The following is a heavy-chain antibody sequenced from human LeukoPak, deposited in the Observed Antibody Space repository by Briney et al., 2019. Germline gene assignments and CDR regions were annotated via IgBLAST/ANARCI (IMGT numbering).Heavy chain of an antibody. CDR2: IYYSGST. J-gene: IGHJ4*02. CDR3: ARPGRVFCCGGSYYSYFDY. V-gene: IGHV4-59*08. Sequence: SETLSLTCTVSGGSISSYYWSWIRQPPRKGLEWIGYIYYSGSTNYNPSLKSRVTISVDTTKDQFSLKLSSVTAADTAVYYCARPGRVFCCGGSYYSYFDYWGQGTLVTVSS. D-gene: IGHD2-15*01. CDR1: GGSISSYY.